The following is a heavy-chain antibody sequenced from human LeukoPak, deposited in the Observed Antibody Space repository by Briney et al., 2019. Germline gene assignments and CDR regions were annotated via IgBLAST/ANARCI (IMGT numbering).Heavy chain of an antibody. J-gene: IGHJ4*02. CDR3: AGGGDNYNDVAY. D-gene: IGHD1-1*01. V-gene: IGHV3-53*01. CDR2: ILSGDDT. Sequence: PGGSLRLSCAVSGFTVSSKYMSWIRPAPGRGLEWLAVILSGDDTLYAASVKGRFIISRDNSKNTLYLEINSLRADDTAVYYCAGGGDNYNDVAYWGQGTLVTVSS. CDR1: GFTVSSKY.